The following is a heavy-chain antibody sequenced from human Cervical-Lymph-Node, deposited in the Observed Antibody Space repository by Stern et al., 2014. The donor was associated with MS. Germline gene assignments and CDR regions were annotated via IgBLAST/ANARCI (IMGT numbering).Heavy chain of an antibody. CDR3: ARWYESYAFDV. V-gene: IGHV4-4*02. J-gene: IGHJ3*01. CDR2: IYQSGIT. D-gene: IGHD6-13*01. CDR1: GGSISDSHW. Sequence: QVQLQESGPGLVTPSGTLSLTCDVSGGSISDSHWWSWVRQPPGKGLEWIVQIYQSGITIYNPSLKSRVSISLDEPKTQFSLRLSCVTAADTAVYYCARWYESYAFDVWGQGTMVTVSS.